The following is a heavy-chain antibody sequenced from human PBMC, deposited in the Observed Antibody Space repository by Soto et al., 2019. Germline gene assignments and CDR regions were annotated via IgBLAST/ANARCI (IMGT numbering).Heavy chain of an antibody. J-gene: IGHJ4*02. CDR2: ISPHNFNT. V-gene: IGHV1-18*01. D-gene: IGHD3-9*01. CDR1: GYTFTHFY. Sequence: QVQLVQSGAEVKKPGDSVKVSCSASGYTFTHFYIPWVRQAPGQGLEWMGAISPHNFNTNFAQKFQGRVNLTTDSSTSTAYMQLRSLRSDDAAVYYCARDEGGYDILTGYYKAHHFDYWGQGVLFTVSS. CDR3: ARDEGGYDILTGYYKAHHFDY.